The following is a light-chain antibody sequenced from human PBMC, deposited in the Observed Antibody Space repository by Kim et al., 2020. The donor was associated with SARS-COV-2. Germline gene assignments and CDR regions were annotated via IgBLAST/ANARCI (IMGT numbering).Light chain of an antibody. J-gene: IGKJ1*01. V-gene: IGKV1-39*01. CDR1: QSISSY. Sequence: DIQMTQSPSSLSASVGDRVTITCRASQSISSYLNWYQQKPGKAPKLLIYAASSLQSGVPSRFSGSGSGRDFTLTISSLQPEDFATYYCQQSYSTPKTFVQGTKVDIK. CDR2: AAS. CDR3: QQSYSTPKT.